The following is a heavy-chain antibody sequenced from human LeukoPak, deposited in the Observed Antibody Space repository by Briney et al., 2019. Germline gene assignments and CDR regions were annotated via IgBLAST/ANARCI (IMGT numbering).Heavy chain of an antibody. V-gene: IGHV3-23*01. CDR1: GFTFSSYG. CDR2: ISGSGGST. J-gene: IGHJ4*02. Sequence: GGSLRLSCAASGFTFSSYGMSWVRQAPGKGLEWVSGISGSGGSTFYADSVKGRFTISRDNSKNTLYLQMNSLRAEDTAVYYCAKDRAYYSDSSGYYLVRAYDYWGQGTLVTVSS. D-gene: IGHD3-22*01. CDR3: AKDRAYYSDSSGYYLVRAYDY.